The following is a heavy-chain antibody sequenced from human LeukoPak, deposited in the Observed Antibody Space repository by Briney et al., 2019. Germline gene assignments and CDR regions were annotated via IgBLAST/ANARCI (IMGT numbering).Heavy chain of an antibody. J-gene: IGHJ4*02. CDR3: ARADSSGYYYPNYFDY. V-gene: IGHV3-7*01. Sequence: PGGSLRLSCAASGFTLSSYSMNWVRQAPGKGLEWVANIKQDGSEKYYVDSVKGRFTISRDNAKNSLYLQMNSLRAEDTAVYYCARADSSGYYYPNYFDYWGQGTLVTVSS. D-gene: IGHD3-22*01. CDR1: GFTLSSYS. CDR2: IKQDGSEK.